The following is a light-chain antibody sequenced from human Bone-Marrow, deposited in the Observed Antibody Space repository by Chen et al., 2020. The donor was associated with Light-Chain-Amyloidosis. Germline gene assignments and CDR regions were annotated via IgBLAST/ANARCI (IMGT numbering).Light chain of an antibody. J-gene: IGLJ2*01. CDR3: QSAVSSGTYELI. Sequence: SYELTQPPSVSVSPGQTARITCSGDDLPTKYAYWYQQKPGQAPVLVIHRDTERPSGISERFSGSSSGTTATLTISGVQAVDEADYHCQSAVSSGTYELIFGGWTKLTVL. V-gene: IGLV3-25*03. CDR1: DLPTKY. CDR2: RDT.